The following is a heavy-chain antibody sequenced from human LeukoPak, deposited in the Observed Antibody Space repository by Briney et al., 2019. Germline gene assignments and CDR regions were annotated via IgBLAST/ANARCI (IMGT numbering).Heavy chain of an antibody. CDR1: GFSFSSYA. Sequence: GGSLRLSCAASGFSFSSYAMSWVRQAPGKGLEWVSAISGSGDTTYYADSVKGRFTISRDTSKNTLYLQMNSLRAEDTAVYYCAEETEQWLSPRFDPWGQGTLVTVSS. CDR2: ISGSGDTT. V-gene: IGHV3-23*01. CDR3: AEETEQWLSPRFDP. D-gene: IGHD6-19*01. J-gene: IGHJ5*02.